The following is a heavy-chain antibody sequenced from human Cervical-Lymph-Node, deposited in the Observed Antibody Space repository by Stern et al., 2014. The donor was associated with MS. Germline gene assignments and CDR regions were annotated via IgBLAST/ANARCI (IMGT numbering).Heavy chain of an antibody. Sequence: VQLVQSGAEVKKPGASVKVSCKASGYDFTNYYIQWVRQAPGQGLEWMGMINPSDGSTDYAQRFQGRVTMTRDTATSTGYMELSRLRSDDTAVYYCARWGLHKPLDYWGQGTLVTVSP. CDR1: GYDFTNYY. CDR3: ARWGLHKPLDY. CDR2: INPSDGST. D-gene: IGHD7-27*01. J-gene: IGHJ4*02. V-gene: IGHV1-46*03.